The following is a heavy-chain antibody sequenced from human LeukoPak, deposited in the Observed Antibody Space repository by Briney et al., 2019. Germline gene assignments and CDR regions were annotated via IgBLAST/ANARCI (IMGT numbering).Heavy chain of an antibody. V-gene: IGHV3-53*01. CDR1: GFTVSSNY. D-gene: IGHD3-16*01. CDR3: ARDVWGYGGFYFDY. CDR2: IYSGGST. Sequence: PGGSLRLFCAASGFTVSSNYMSWVRQAPGKGLEGGSVIYSGGSTYYADSVRGRFTISRDNSKNTLYLQMNSLRAEDTAVYYCARDVWGYGGFYFDYWGQGTLVTVSS. J-gene: IGHJ4*02.